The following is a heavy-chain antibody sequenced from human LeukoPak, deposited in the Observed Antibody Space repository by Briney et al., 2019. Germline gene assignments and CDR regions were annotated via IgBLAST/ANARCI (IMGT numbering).Heavy chain of an antibody. CDR3: AKGTMVRGVNYYYYMDV. Sequence: GRSLRLSCAVSGLTFSSYGMSWVRQAPGKGLEWVSAISGSGGSTYYADSVKGRFTISRDNSKNTLYLQMNSLRAEDTAVYYCAKGTMVRGVNYYYYMDVWGKGTTVTISS. J-gene: IGHJ6*03. D-gene: IGHD3-10*01. CDR1: GLTFSSYG. CDR2: ISGSGGST. V-gene: IGHV3-23*01.